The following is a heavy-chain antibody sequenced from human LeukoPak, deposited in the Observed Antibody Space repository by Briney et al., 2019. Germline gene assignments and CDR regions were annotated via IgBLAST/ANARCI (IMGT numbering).Heavy chain of an antibody. CDR1: GYTFTGYY. J-gene: IGHJ4*02. D-gene: IGHD3-10*01. V-gene: IGHV1-2*02. Sequence: ASVKVSCKASGYTFTGYYMHWVRQAPGQGLEWMGWINPNSGGTNYAQKLQGRVTITRNTSISTAYMELSSLRSEDTAVYYCARARITMVRGVIVTMYYFDYWGQGTLVTVSS. CDR2: INPNSGGT. CDR3: ARARITMVRGVIVTMYYFDY.